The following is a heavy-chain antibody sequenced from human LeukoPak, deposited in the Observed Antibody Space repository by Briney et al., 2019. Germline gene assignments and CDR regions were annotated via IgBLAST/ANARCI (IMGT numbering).Heavy chain of an antibody. CDR2: INPSGGST. J-gene: IGHJ6*03. CDR3: ARARIAAPGGFGYYYYYYMDV. CDR1: GYTFTSYY. Sequence: ASVKVSCKASGYTFTSYYMHWVRQAPGQGLEWMGIINPSGGSTSYAQKFQGRVTMTRDMSTSTVYMELSSLRSEDTAVYYCARARIAAPGGFGYYYYYYMDVWGKGTTVTVSS. V-gene: IGHV1-46*01. D-gene: IGHD6-13*01.